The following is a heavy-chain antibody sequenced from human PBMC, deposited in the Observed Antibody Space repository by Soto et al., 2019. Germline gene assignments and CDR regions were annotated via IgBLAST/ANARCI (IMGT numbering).Heavy chain of an antibody. J-gene: IGHJ4*02. CDR2: IYYSGST. V-gene: IGHV4-59*01. CDR3: AREDILTGRRFDY. Sequence: SETLSLTCTVSGGSISSYYWSWIRQPPGKGLEWIGYIYYSGSTNYNPSLKSRVTISVDTSKNQFSLKLSSVTAADTAVYYCAREDILTGRRFDYWGQGTLVTVSS. D-gene: IGHD3-9*01. CDR1: GGSISSYY.